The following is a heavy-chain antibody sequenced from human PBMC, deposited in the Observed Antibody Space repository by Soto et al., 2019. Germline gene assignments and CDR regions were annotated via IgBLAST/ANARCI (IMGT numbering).Heavy chain of an antibody. Sequence: QVQLVESGGGVVQPGRSLRLSCAASGFTFSSYGMHWVRQAPGKGLEWVAVISYDGSNKYYADSVKGRFTISRDNSKNTLDLKMNSPRAEDTAVYYCAKDRPSGSRPFYYGMDVWGQGTTVTVSS. D-gene: IGHD1-26*01. J-gene: IGHJ6*02. CDR2: ISYDGSNK. V-gene: IGHV3-30*18. CDR3: AKDRPSGSRPFYYGMDV. CDR1: GFTFSSYG.